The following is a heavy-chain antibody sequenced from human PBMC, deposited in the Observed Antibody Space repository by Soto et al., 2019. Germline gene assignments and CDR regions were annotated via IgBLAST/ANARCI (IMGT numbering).Heavy chain of an antibody. Sequence: EVQLVESGGGLIQPGGSLRLSCAASGFDVSNKHMGWVRQAPGKGLEWVSMVHSGGSTYYADSVKGRFTISRDNSKNTRHLQMNSLRVEATAVYDCARSIVGVTRPFGYWGPGTLVTVS. J-gene: IGHJ4*02. D-gene: IGHD1-26*01. CDR3: ARSIVGVTRPFGY. CDR2: VHSGGST. CDR1: GFDVSNKH. V-gene: IGHV3-53*01.